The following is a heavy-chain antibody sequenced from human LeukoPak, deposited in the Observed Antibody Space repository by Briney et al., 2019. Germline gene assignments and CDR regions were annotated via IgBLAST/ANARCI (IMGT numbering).Heavy chain of an antibody. CDR1: GGSISSYY. D-gene: IGHD3-9*01. CDR2: IYYSGST. Sequence: SETLSLTCTVSGGSISSYYWSWVRQPPGKGLEWVGYIYYSGSTNYNPSLKSRVTISVEKTKKQFSLKLSSVTAADPAVYYCARLTYYDILTGYLMTYYFDYWGREPWSPSPQ. J-gene: IGHJ4*02. V-gene: IGHV4-59*01. CDR3: ARLTYYDILTGYLMTYYFDY.